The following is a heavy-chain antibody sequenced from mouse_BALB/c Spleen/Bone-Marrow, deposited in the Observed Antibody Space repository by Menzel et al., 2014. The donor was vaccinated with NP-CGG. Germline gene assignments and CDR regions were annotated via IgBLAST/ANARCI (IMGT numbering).Heavy chain of an antibody. J-gene: IGHJ2*01. CDR1: GFSLTVYG. Sequence: VKLVESGPGLVAPSQSLSITCTVSGFSLTVYGLNWVRQPPGKGLEWLGMIWGDGITDYNSAFKSRLSNSKDDSKSQVFLKMNSLQTDDTAKYYCAREGNYFDYWGQGTTLTVSS. V-gene: IGHV2-6-7*01. CDR3: AREGNYFDY. CDR2: IWGDGIT.